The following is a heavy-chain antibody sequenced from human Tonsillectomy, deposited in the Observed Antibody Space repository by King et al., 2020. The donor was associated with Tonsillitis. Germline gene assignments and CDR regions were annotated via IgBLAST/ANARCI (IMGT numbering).Heavy chain of an antibody. J-gene: IGHJ6*03. D-gene: IGHD1-26*01. V-gene: IGHV1-69*12. CDR1: GGTFSSYA. CDR2: IIPIFGTA. CDR3: ARGPIAGATSYPYYYMDV. Sequence: QLVQSGAEVKKPGSSVKVSCKASGGTFSSYAISWVRQAPGQGLEWMGGIIPIFGTANNAQKFQGRVTITADESTSTAYLELSSLRSEDTAVYYCARGPIAGATSYPYYYMDVWGKGTTVTVSS.